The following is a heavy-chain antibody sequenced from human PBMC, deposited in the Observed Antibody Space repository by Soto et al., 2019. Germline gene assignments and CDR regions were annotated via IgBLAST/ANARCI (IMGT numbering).Heavy chain of an antibody. Sequence: QVQLVESGGGVVQPGRSLRLSCTVSGFSFSSYVMHWVRQAPGEGLEWVAGISVDGRSTHYADSVKGRFTISRDNSKNTMYLQMDSLTAEETTVYYCAREDESSGHAGTFQHWGQGTLVTVSS. J-gene: IGHJ1*01. D-gene: IGHD3-22*01. CDR2: ISVDGRST. V-gene: IGHV3-30*04. CDR1: GFSFSSYV. CDR3: AREDESSGHAGTFQH.